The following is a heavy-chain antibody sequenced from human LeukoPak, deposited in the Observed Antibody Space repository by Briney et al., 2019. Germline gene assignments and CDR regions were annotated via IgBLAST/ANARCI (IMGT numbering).Heavy chain of an antibody. V-gene: IGHV3-53*01. J-gene: IGHJ6*03. CDR1: GFTFSRYW. CDR3: ARAQQGDYMDV. CDR2: IYAGGST. Sequence: GGSLRLSCAASGFTFSRYWMNWVRQAPGKGLEWVSVIYAGGSTYYADSVKGRFTISRDNSKNTLYLLMNNLRAEDTAVYYCARAQQGDYMDVWGKGTTVTISS. D-gene: IGHD6-13*01.